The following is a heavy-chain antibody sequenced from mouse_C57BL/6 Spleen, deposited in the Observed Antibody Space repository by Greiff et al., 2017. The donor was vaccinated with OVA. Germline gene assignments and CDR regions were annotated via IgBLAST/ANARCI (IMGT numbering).Heavy chain of an antibody. CDR3: ARGITRYFDV. V-gene: IGHV5-4*01. CDR2: ISDGGSYT. CDR1: GFTFSSYA. Sequence: EVQVVESGGGLVKPGGSLKLSCAASGFTFSSYAMSWVRQTPEKRLEWVATISDGGSYTYYPDNVKGRFTISRDNAKNNLYLQMSHLKSEDTAMYYCARGITRYFDVWGTGTTVTVSS. D-gene: IGHD1-1*01. J-gene: IGHJ1*03.